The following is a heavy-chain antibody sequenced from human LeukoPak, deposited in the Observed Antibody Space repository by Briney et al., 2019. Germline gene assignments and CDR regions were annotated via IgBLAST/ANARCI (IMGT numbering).Heavy chain of an antibody. CDR2: INYSGST. V-gene: IGHV4-34*01. CDR3: AREPNSGYEMYYFDY. CDR1: GVSFSGYY. D-gene: IGHD5-12*01. J-gene: IGHJ4*02. Sequence: NPSETLSLTCAVYGVSFSGYYWTWIRQPLGKGPEWIGEINYSGSTNYNPSLKSRVTISVDTSKNPFSLKVSSVTAADTAVYYSAREPNSGYEMYYFDYWGQGNLVTVSS.